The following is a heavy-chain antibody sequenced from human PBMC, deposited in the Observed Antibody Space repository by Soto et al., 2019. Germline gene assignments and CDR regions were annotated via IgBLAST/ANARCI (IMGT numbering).Heavy chain of an antibody. V-gene: IGHV1-18*01. Sequence: QVHLVQSGAEVKKPGASVKVSCQASGYTFTSYGISWVRQAPVQSLEGMGWISTYSGNTNFAREFRGRLTMTTDTSTGKVYIELGSLATDDTAVDYCATHAGNRCTIASCDSSLAHNWFDPWGEGTLVTVSS. CDR2: ISTYSGNT. J-gene: IGHJ5*02. D-gene: IGHD2-2*01. CDR3: ATHAGNRCTIASCDSSLAHNWFDP. CDR1: GYTFTSYG.